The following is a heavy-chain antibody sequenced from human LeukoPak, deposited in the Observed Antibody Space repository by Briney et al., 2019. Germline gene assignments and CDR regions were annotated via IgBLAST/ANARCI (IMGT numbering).Heavy chain of an antibody. Sequence: SVKVSCKAIGNTFTSYGISWVRQAPGQGLEWMGGIIPIFGTANYAQKFQGRVTITADESTSTAYMELSSLRSDDTAVYYCARTTVTTETGWFDPWGQGTLVTVSS. CDR1: GNTFTSYG. CDR2: IIPIFGTA. D-gene: IGHD4-17*01. V-gene: IGHV1-69*13. CDR3: ARTTVTTETGWFDP. J-gene: IGHJ5*02.